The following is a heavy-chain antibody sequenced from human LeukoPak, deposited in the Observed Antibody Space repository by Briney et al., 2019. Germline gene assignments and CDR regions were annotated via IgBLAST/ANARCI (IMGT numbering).Heavy chain of an antibody. V-gene: IGHV5-51*01. Sequence: GESLKISCECSGSTFSSYWIGWGRQVPGEMLGWMRIIYPGDSETRNSTSFRGQVTMSVDKSISTAYLQWSSLKASDTAMYYCARGEGSSWYDPYDHWGQGTLVTVSS. J-gene: IGHJ4*02. CDR3: ARGEGSSWYDPYDH. CDR1: GSTFSSYW. D-gene: IGHD6-13*01. CDR2: IYPGDSET.